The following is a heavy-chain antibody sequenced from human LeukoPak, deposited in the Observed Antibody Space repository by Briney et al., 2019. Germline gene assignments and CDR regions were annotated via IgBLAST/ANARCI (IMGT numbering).Heavy chain of an antibody. D-gene: IGHD4-23*01. CDR2: INPSGGST. Sequence: ASVKVSCKASGYTFTSYAMHWVRQAPGQGLEWMGIINPSGGSTSYAQKFQGRVTMTRDTSTSTVYMELSSLRSEDTAVYYCAIGGGPDAFDIWGQGTMVTVSS. CDR1: GYTFTSYA. V-gene: IGHV1-46*01. J-gene: IGHJ3*02. CDR3: AIGGGPDAFDI.